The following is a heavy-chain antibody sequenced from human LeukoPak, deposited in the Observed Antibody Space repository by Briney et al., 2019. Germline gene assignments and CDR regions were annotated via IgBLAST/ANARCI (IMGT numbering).Heavy chain of an antibody. Sequence: PSGTLSLTCTVSGGSISSSSYYWGWIRQPPGKGLEWIGSIYYSGSTYYNPSLKSRVTITVDTSKNQFSLKLSSVTAADTTVYYCARSHIVAVTGFAFDIWGQGTLVTVSS. J-gene: IGHJ3*02. D-gene: IGHD2-21*02. CDR1: GGSISSSSYY. CDR2: IYYSGST. V-gene: IGHV4-39*01. CDR3: ARSHIVAVTGFAFDI.